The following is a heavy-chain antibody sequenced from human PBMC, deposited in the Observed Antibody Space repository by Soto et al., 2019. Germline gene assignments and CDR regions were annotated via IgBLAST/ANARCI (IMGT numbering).Heavy chain of an antibody. D-gene: IGHD2-15*01. CDR2: IYYSGST. CDR3: ARGDCSGGSCYPYYYYYYYMDV. Sequence: SETLSLTCTVSGGSISSYYWSWIRQPPGKGLEWIGYIYYSGSTNYNPSLKSRVTISVDTSKNQFSLKLSSVTAADTAVYYCARGDCSGGSCYPYYYYYYYMDVWRKGTTVTVSS. CDR1: GGSISSYY. J-gene: IGHJ6*03. V-gene: IGHV4-59*01.